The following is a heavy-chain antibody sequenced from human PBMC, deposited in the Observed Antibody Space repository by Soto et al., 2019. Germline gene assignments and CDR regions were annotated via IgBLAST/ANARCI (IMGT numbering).Heavy chain of an antibody. CDR3: ARHEISGWYYFYL. CDR1: GGSISSYY. CDR2: IYNSGST. Sequence: QVQLQESGPGLVKPSETLSLTCTVSGGSISSYYWSWIRQPPGKGLDWIGYIYNSGSTNYNPSLKSRVTISVDMSKSQFSRKLNSVSAADTAVYYCARHEISGWYYFYLCGQGTLVTFSS. J-gene: IGHJ4*02. D-gene: IGHD6-19*01. V-gene: IGHV4-59*08.